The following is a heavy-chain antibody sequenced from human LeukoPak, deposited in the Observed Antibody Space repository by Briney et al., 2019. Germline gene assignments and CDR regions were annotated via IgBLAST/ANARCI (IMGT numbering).Heavy chain of an antibody. CDR2: NYYSGST. V-gene: IGHV4-59*01. Sequence: SETLSLTCTVPGRSISSYYWCWIRQPPGKGMEWIGYNYYSGSTNYNPSLKSRVTISVDTSKNQCSLKLSSVTAADMAGYCCARDSYYDSSGYFWFDPWGQGTLVTVSS. D-gene: IGHD3-22*01. CDR1: GRSISSYY. CDR3: ARDSYYDSSGYFWFDP. J-gene: IGHJ5*02.